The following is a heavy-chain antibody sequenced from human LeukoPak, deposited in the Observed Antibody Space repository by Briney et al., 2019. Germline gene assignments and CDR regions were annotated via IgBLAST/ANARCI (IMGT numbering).Heavy chain of an antibody. D-gene: IGHD6-19*01. CDR2: IYTSGGT. CDR1: GGSISSGSYY. V-gene: IGHV4-61*02. CDR3: ARDIAVAATDYYYYMDV. J-gene: IGHJ6*03. Sequence: PSQTLSLTCTVSGGSISSGSYYWSWIRQPAGKGLEWIGRIYTSGGTNYNPSLKSRVTISVDTSKNQFSLKLSSVTAADTAVYYCARDIAVAATDYYYYMDVWGKGTTVTVSS.